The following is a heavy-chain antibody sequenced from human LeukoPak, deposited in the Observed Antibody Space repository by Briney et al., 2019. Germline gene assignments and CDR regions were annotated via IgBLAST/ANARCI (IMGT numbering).Heavy chain of an antibody. CDR2: INPNSGGT. D-gene: IGHD6-25*01. CDR1: GYTFTDYY. V-gene: IGHV1-2*02. CDR3: ARDAAAVHFDY. Sequence: GASVKISCKVSGYTFTDYYMHWVRQAPGQGLEWMGWINPNSGGTNYTQKFQGRVTMTRDTSISTAYMELSRLRSDDTAVYYCARDAAAVHFDYWGQGTLVTVSS. J-gene: IGHJ4*02.